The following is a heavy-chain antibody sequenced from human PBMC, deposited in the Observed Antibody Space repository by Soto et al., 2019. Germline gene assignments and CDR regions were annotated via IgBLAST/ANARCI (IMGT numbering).Heavy chain of an antibody. CDR2: IYYSGST. Sequence: SETLSLTCAVSGGSISSGGYYWSWIRQPPGKGLEWIGYIYYSGSTNYNPSLKSRVTISVDTSKNQFSLKLSSVTAADTAVYYCASRYGSAFDIWGQGTMVTVSS. J-gene: IGHJ3*02. D-gene: IGHD3-10*01. CDR3: ASRYGSAFDI. CDR1: GGSISSGGYY. V-gene: IGHV4-61*08.